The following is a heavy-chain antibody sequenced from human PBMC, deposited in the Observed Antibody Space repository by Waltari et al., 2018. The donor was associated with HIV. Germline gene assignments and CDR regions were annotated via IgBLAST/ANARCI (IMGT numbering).Heavy chain of an antibody. CDR1: GGSFSSGGYY. CDR3: ARDHTRSSTSWERFDP. Sequence: QVQLQESGPGLVKPSQTLSLTCPVSGGSFSSGGYYWSWIRQHPGKGMEGIGYIYYSGSTYYNPSLKSRVTISVDTSKNQFSLKLSSVTAADTAVYYCARDHTRSSTSWERFDPWGQGTLVTVSS. V-gene: IGHV4-31*03. CDR2: IYYSGST. D-gene: IGHD2-2*01. J-gene: IGHJ5*02.